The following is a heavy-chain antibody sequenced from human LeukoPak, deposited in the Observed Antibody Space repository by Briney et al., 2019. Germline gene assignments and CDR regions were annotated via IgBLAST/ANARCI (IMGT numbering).Heavy chain of an antibody. CDR1: GFTFSNYW. D-gene: IGHD3-9*01. Sequence: GGSLRLSCEVSGFTFSNYWMSWVRQAPGKGLEWVANIKQGGIETYYVDSVKGRFTLSRDNARNSLFLQMNYEGVDDTAVYYCARAGMTGAPDYWGQGTLVTVSS. CDR3: ARAGMTGAPDY. J-gene: IGHJ4*02. CDR2: IKQGGIET. V-gene: IGHV3-7*01.